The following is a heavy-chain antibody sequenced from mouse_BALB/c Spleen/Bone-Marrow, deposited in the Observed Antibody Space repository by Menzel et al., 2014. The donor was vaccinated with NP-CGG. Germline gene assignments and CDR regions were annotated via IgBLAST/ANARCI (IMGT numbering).Heavy chain of an antibody. J-gene: IGHJ1*01. Sequence: VQLQQSGSVLVRPGASVKLSCKTSGYTFTSSWIHWAKQRPGQGLEWIGEIHPNSGNTNYNEKFKDKATLTVDTSSRTAYVDLSSLTSEDSAVYYCARVIYWYFDVWGAGTTVTVSS. CDR2: IHPNSGNT. V-gene: IGHV1S130*01. CDR3: ARVIYWYFDV. CDR1: GYTFTSSW.